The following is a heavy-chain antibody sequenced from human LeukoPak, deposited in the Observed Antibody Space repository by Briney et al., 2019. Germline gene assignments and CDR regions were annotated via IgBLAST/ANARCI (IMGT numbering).Heavy chain of an antibody. CDR3: ARGYYYDSSGFDY. D-gene: IGHD3-22*01. CDR1: GFTASSNY. CDR2: IYSGGST. V-gene: IGHV3-53*01. Sequence: GGSLRLSCAASGFTASSNYMSWVRQAPGKGLEWVSVIYSGGSTYYADSVKGRFTISRDNSKNTLYLQMNSLRAEDTAVYYCARGYYYDSSGFDYWGQGTLVTVSS. J-gene: IGHJ4*02.